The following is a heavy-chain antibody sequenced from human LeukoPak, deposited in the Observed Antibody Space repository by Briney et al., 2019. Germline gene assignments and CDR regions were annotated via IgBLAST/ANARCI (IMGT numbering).Heavy chain of an antibody. D-gene: IGHD3-9*01. CDR1: GGSISSYY. CDR3: ARAYDISDWFDP. CDR2: VYSTGST. J-gene: IGHJ5*02. Sequence: PSETLSLACTVSGGSISSYYWSWIRQPPGKGLEWIGRVYSTGSTNYNPSLKSRVTLSVDTSKNQFSLRLTSVTAADTAVYYCARAYDISDWFDPWGQGTLVTVSS. V-gene: IGHV4-4*09.